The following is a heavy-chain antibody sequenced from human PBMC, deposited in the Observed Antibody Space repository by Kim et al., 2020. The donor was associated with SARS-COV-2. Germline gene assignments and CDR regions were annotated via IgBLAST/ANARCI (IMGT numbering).Heavy chain of an antibody. D-gene: IGHD2-2*01. CDR3: ARSYCSSTSCYALKEGDYYGMDV. CDR1: GGTFSSYA. Sequence: SVKVSCKASGGTFSSYAISWVRQAPGQGLEWMGGIIPIFGTANYAQKFQGRVTITADESTSTAYMELSSLRSEDTAVYYCARSYCSSTSCYALKEGDYYGMDVWGQGTTVTVSS. V-gene: IGHV1-69*13. J-gene: IGHJ6*02. CDR2: IIPIFGTA.